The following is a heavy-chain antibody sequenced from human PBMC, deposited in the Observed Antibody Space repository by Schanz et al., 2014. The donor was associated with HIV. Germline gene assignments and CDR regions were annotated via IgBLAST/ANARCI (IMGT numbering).Heavy chain of an antibody. V-gene: IGHV3-23*01. J-gene: IGHJ6*02. CDR3: ARGECDFWSGYCPHFHYFDLDV. CDR2: IGSGGGRT. CDR1: GFAFITYG. D-gene: IGHD3-3*01. Sequence: VQLMESGGGVVQPGRSLRLSCAASGFAFITYGMHWVRQAPGKGLEWVSIIGSGGGRTYYADSVKSRFTISRDNSKNTLYLQMNSLRSEDTAVYYCARGECDFWSGYCPHFHYFDLDVWGPGTSVTVSS.